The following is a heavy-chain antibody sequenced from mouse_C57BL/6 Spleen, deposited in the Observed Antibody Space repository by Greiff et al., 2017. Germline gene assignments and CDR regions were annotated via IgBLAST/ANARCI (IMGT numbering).Heavy chain of an antibody. V-gene: IGHV1-59*01. D-gene: IGHD3-2*02. J-gene: IGHJ2*01. CDR3: ARFEGELRPYYFDY. Sequence: QVQLKQPGAELVRPGTSVKLSCKASGYTFTSYWMHWVKQRPGQGLEWIGVIDPSDSYTNYNQKFKGKATLTVDTSSSTAYMQLSSLTSEDSAVYYCARFEGELRPYYFDYWGQGTTLTVSS. CDR2: IDPSDSYT. CDR1: GYTFTSYW.